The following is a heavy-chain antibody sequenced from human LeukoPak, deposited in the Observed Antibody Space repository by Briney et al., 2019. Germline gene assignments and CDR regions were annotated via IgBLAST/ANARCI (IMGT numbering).Heavy chain of an antibody. Sequence: GGSLRLSCAASGFTFSSYSMNWVRQAPGKGLEWVSSISSSSSYIYYADSVKGRFTISRDNAKNSLYLQMNSLRAEDTAVYYCARGMNIVATNFDYWGQETLVTVSS. CDR3: ARGMNIVATNFDY. CDR2: ISSSSSYI. V-gene: IGHV3-21*01. CDR1: GFTFSSYS. J-gene: IGHJ4*02. D-gene: IGHD5-12*01.